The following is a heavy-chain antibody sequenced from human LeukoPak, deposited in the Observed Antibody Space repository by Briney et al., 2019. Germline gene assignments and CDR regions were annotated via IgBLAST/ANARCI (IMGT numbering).Heavy chain of an antibody. V-gene: IGHV4-34*01. D-gene: IGHD5-24*01. Sequence: SETLSLTCAVYGGSFSGYYWSWIRQPPGKGLEWIGEINHSGSTNYNPFLKSRVTISLDTSKNQFSLKLSSVTAADTAVYYCARKRWLQYYYYGMDVWGQGTTVTVSS. CDR1: GGSFSGYY. J-gene: IGHJ6*02. CDR3: ARKRWLQYYYYGMDV. CDR2: INHSGST.